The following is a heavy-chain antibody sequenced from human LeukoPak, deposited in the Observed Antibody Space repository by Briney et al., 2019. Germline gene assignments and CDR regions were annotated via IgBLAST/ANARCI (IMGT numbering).Heavy chain of an antibody. Sequence: PSETLSLTCTVSGVSISSSNSYWAWIRQPPGKGLEWIANIFYTGSTYYNPSLKSRVTISVDTSKNQFSLRLSSVTATDTAVYYCARLNKPGWFDPWGQGTLVTVSS. CDR1: GVSISSSNSY. CDR2: IFYTGST. V-gene: IGHV4-39*01. D-gene: IGHD1-14*01. J-gene: IGHJ5*02. CDR3: ARLNKPGWFDP.